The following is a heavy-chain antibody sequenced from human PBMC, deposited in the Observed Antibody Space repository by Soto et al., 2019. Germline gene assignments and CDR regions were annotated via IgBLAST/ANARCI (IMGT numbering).Heavy chain of an antibody. CDR2: IKQDENGK. Sequence: GSLRLSCEASGFTFSSRWMTWVRQGPGKGLEWVANIKQDENGKYYVDSVKGRFTISRDNAKNSLYLQMSSLRAEDTAVYFCARKGLLWFGESYFDSWGQGTLVTVS. J-gene: IGHJ4*02. CDR3: ARKGLLWFGESYFDS. CDR1: GFTFSSRW. V-gene: IGHV3-7*02. D-gene: IGHD3-10*01.